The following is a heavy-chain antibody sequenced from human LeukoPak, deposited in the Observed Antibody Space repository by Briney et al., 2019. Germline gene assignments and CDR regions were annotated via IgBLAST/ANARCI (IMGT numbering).Heavy chain of an antibody. D-gene: IGHD6-19*01. CDR2: VIPIFGTA. J-gene: IGHJ5*02. CDR3: ARDPFRIAVAGNVEYNWFDP. V-gene: IGHV1-69*13. Sequence: SVTVSCKASGGTFSSYAISWVRQAPGQGLEWMGGVIPIFGTANYAQKFQGRVTITADESTSTAYMELSSLRSEDTAVYYCARDPFRIAVAGNVEYNWFDPWGQGTLVTVSS. CDR1: GGTFSSYA.